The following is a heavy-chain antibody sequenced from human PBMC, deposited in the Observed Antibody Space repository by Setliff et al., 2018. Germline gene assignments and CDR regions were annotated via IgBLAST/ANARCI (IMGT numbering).Heavy chain of an antibody. CDR1: GASISSGSYY. J-gene: IGHJ4*02. CDR3: ARETGTTTYFDY. Sequence: SETLSLTCTVSGASISSGSYYWSWIRQPAGKVLEWIGRIYTSGSTNYNPSLKSRVTISEDTSTNQFPLKLSSVTSADTAVYYCARETGTTTYFDYWGQGTLVTVSS. V-gene: IGHV4-61*02. D-gene: IGHD1-7*01. CDR2: IYTSGST.